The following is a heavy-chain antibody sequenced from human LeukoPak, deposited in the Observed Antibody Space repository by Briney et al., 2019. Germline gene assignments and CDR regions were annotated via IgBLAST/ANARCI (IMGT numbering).Heavy chain of an antibody. CDR3: ARGMPAHNMYSYGMGV. D-gene: IGHD2-2*01. J-gene: IGHJ6*02. CDR2: IKQDGSEK. Sequence: GGSLRLSCAASGFIFSSYWMTWVRQAPGKGLEWVANIKQDGSEKYYVDSVKGRFTISRDNAKNSLYLQMDSLRAEDTAVYYCARGMPAHNMYSYGMGVWGQGTTVAVSS. V-gene: IGHV3-7*04. CDR1: GFIFSSYW.